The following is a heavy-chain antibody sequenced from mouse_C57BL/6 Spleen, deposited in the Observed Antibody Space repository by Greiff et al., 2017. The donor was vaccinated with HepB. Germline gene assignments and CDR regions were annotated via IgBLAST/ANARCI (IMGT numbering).Heavy chain of an antibody. D-gene: IGHD1-1*01. V-gene: IGHV14-4*01. CDR2: IDPENGDT. J-gene: IGHJ2*01. Sequence: EVKLMESGAELVRPGASVKLSCTASGFNIKDDYMHWVKQRPEQGLEWIGWIDPENGDTEYASKFQGKATIPADTSSNTAYLQLSSLTSEDTAVYYCTTSTVVATRVYWGQGTTLTVSS. CDR3: TTSTVVATRVY. CDR1: GFNIKDDY.